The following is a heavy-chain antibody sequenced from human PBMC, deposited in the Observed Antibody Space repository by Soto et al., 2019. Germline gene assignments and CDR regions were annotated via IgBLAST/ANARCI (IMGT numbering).Heavy chain of an antibody. CDR1: GDSISTDDYY. J-gene: IGHJ4*02. D-gene: IGHD3-10*01. CDR2: IYYSGST. V-gene: IGHV4-30-4*01. CDR3: ARLPRPSRWPRSGDLDY. Sequence: SETLSLTCTVSGDSISTDDYYWSWIRQPPGKGLEWIGYIYYSGSTYYNPSLRSRVTFSLDMSKNQFSLKLTSVTAADTAVYYCARLPRPSRWPRSGDLDYWGQGSLVTVSS.